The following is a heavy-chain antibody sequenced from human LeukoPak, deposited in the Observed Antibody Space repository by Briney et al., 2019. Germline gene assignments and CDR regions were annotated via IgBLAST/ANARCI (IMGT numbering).Heavy chain of an antibody. D-gene: IGHD7-27*01. J-gene: IGHJ4*02. CDR3: AKDRVTGEPVDY. Sequence: SGGSLRLSCAGSGFTFSSYAMNWVRQAPGKGLEWVSAISGSGGSTYYADSVKGRFTISRDNSKNTLYLQMNSLRAEDTAVYYCAKDRVTGEPVDYWGQGTLVTVSS. V-gene: IGHV3-23*01. CDR1: GFTFSSYA. CDR2: ISGSGGST.